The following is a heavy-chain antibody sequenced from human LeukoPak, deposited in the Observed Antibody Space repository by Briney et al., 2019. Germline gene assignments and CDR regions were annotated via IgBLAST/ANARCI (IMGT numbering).Heavy chain of an antibody. Sequence: ASVKVSCKASGYTFTSYDINWVRQATGQRLEWMGWMNPNSGNTGYAQKFQGRVTMTRNTSISTAYMELSSLRSEDTAVYYCARGQGTTRPPSFDYWGQGTLVTVSS. D-gene: IGHD4-17*01. CDR3: ARGQGTTRPPSFDY. CDR1: GYTFTSYD. J-gene: IGHJ4*02. V-gene: IGHV1-8*01. CDR2: MNPNSGNT.